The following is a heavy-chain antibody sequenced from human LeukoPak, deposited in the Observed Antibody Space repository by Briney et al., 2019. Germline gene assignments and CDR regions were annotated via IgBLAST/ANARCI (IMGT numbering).Heavy chain of an antibody. CDR1: GYTFTGYY. D-gene: IGHD1-26*01. V-gene: IGHV1-2*02. CDR2: INPNSGGT. Sequence: GASVKVSCKASGYTFTGYYMHWVRQAPGQGLEWMGWINPNSGGTNYAQKFQGRVTMTRDTSISTAYMELSSLKSEDTAVYYCVRVQSGSYARYGMDVWGQGTTVTASS. J-gene: IGHJ6*02. CDR3: VRVQSGSYARYGMDV.